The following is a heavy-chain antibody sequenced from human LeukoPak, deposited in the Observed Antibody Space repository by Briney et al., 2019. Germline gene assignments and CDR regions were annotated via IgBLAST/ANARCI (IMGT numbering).Heavy chain of an antibody. D-gene: IGHD3-22*01. Sequence: PGGSLRLSCAASGFTFSNAWMSWVRQAPGKGLEWVGRIKSKTDGRTTDYAAPVKGRFTISRDDSKNTLYLQMNSLKTEDTAVYYCTTGGMIVVVITAVWGQGTLVTVSS. CDR3: TTGGMIVVVITAV. J-gene: IGHJ4*02. CDR1: GFTFSNAW. V-gene: IGHV3-15*01. CDR2: IKSKTDGRTT.